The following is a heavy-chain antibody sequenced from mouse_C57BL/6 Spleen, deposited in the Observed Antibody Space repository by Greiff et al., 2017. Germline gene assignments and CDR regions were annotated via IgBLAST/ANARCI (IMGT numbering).Heavy chain of an antibody. CDR1: GFNIKNTY. D-gene: IGHD1-1*01. V-gene: IGHV14-3*01. J-gene: IGHJ4*01. Sequence: VQLKESVAELVRPGASVKLSCTASGFNIKNTYMHWVKQRPEQGLEWIGRIDPANGNTKYAPKFQGKATITADTSSNTAYLQLSSLTSEDTAIYYCARFDYGSSYEDYAMDYWGQGTSVTVSS. CDR2: IDPANGNT. CDR3: ARFDYGSSYEDYAMDY.